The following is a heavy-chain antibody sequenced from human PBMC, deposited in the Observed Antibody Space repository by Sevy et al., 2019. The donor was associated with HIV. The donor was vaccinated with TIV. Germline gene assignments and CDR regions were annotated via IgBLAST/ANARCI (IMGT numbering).Heavy chain of an antibody. CDR3: VKEGSQYSDSDY. D-gene: IGHD2-21*01. J-gene: IGHJ4*02. CDR1: GFTFSNYA. Sequence: GGSLRLSCAASGFTFSNYAMSWVRQTPGKGLEWVSAISGSADATYYTDSVKGRFTISRDNSKNTVYLQMNSLRAEDTGVYYSVKEGSQYSDSDYWGQGTLVTVSS. V-gene: IGHV3-23*01. CDR2: ISGSADAT.